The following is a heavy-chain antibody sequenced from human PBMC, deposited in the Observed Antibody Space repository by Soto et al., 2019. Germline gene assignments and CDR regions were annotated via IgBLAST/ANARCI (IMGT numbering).Heavy chain of an antibody. CDR1: GDSMSSSSYY. V-gene: IGHV4-39*01. D-gene: IGHD3-10*01. CDR3: ARLVTMVRGVIYYYYGMEV. Sequence: LSLTCTVSGDSMSSSSYYWGWIRQPPGKGLEWIGSIYYSGSTYYNPSLKSRVTISVDTSKNQFSLKLSSVTAADTAVYYCARLVTMVRGVIYYYYGMEVWGQGTTVTV. J-gene: IGHJ6*02. CDR2: IYYSGST.